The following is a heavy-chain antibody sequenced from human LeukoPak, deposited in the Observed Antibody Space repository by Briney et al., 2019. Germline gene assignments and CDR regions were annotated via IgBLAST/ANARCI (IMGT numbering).Heavy chain of an antibody. CDR1: GFTFSSYG. CDR2: IRYDGSNK. D-gene: IGHD3-10*01. Sequence: GGSLRLSCAASGFTFSSYGMHWVRQAPGKRLEWVAFIRYDGSNKYYADSVKGRFTISRDNSKNTLYLQMNSPRTEDTAVYYCAKPLGDYYGSGSYQYYFDYWGQGTLVTVSS. V-gene: IGHV3-30*02. CDR3: AKPLGDYYGSGSYQYYFDY. J-gene: IGHJ4*02.